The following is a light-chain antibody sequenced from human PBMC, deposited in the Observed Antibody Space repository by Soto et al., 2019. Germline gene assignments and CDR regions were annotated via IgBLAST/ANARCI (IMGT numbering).Light chain of an antibody. CDR3: STYTTSNTRQVV. CDR2: DVT. CDR1: SSEVGGYNY. V-gene: IGLV2-14*01. J-gene: IGLJ1*01. Sequence: QSALTQPASVSGSPGQSITISCTGTSSEVGGYNYVSWYQQHPGKAPRFVIYDVTNRPSGVSNRFSGSKYANTASLTISGLQADDEADYYSSTYTTSNTRQVVFGTGTKLTVL.